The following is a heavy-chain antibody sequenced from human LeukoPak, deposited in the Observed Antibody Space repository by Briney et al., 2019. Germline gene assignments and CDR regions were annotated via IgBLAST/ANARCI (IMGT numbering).Heavy chain of an antibody. Sequence: SETLSLTCTVSGGSISSYYWSWIRQPPGKRLKWIGYIYYSGSTNYNPSLKSRVTISVDTSKNQFSLKLTSVTAADTAVYYCARTMEGYCSGGSCYQYSYYMDVWGKGTTVTVSS. J-gene: IGHJ6*03. CDR1: GGSISSYY. CDR2: IYYSGST. V-gene: IGHV4-59*01. D-gene: IGHD2-15*01. CDR3: ARTMEGYCSGGSCYQYSYYMDV.